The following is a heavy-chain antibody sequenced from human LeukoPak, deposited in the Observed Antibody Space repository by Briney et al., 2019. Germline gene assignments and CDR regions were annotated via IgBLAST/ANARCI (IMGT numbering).Heavy chain of an antibody. D-gene: IGHD3-22*01. V-gene: IGHV1-2*02. J-gene: IGHJ5*02. CDR2: MNPNSGGT. CDR1: GYTFTSYD. Sequence: ASVKASCKASGYTFTSYDINWVRQATGQGLEWMGWMNPNSGGTNYAQKFQGRVTMTRDTSISTAYMELSRLRSDDTAVYYCARSDYYDSSGYPDPWGQGTLVTVSS. CDR3: ARSDYYDSSGYPDP.